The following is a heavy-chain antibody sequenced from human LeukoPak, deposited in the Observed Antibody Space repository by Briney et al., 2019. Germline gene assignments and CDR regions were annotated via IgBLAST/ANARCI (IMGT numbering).Heavy chain of an antibody. V-gene: IGHV4-34*01. CDR1: GGSFSGYY. J-gene: IGHJ4*02. CDR2: INHSGST. D-gene: IGHD3-3*01. CDR3: ARGRSYYDFRSGYHHFGY. Sequence: PSETLSLTCAVYGGSFSGYYWSWIRQPPGKGLEWIGEINHSGSTNYNPSLKSRVTISVDTSKNQFSLKLSSVTAADTAVYYCARGRSYYDFRSGYHHFGYWGQGTLVTVSS.